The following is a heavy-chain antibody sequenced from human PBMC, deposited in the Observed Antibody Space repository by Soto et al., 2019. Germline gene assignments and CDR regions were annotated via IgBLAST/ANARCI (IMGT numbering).Heavy chain of an antibody. CDR3: ARTDRDCYGLDV. V-gene: IGHV3-13*05. J-gene: IGHJ6*02. CDR2: ISAAGDP. Sequence: EVQLVESGGGLVQPGGSLRRSCEAYGFTFRNYDMHWVRQGTGKGLEWVSGISAAGDPDYADSVDGRFTISRENAQNSFFLQMNSLRVGDTAVYYCARTDRDCYGLDVWGQGTPVIVSS. CDR1: GFTFRNYD.